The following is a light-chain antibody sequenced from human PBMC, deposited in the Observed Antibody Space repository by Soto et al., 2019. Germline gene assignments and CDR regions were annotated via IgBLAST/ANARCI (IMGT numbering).Light chain of an antibody. CDR2: DTT. V-gene: IGLV7-46*01. CDR1: TGAVTNGHY. Sequence: QAVVTQEPSLTVSPGGTVTLTCGSSTGAVTNGHYPYWFQQKPGQAPRTLIYDTTNRHSWTPARFSGSLLGGKAALTLSGAQPEDEAEYYCLLSYNCPSAFGPGTKVTVL. CDR3: LLSYNCPSA. J-gene: IGLJ1*01.